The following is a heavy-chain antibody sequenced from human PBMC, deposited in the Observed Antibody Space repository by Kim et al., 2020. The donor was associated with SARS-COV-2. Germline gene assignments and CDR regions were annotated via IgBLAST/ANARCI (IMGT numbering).Heavy chain of an antibody. D-gene: IGHD6-13*01. CDR1: GFTFSDYY. J-gene: IGHJ6*02. V-gene: IGHV3-11*01. Sequence: GGSLRLSCAASGFTFSDYYMSWIRQAPGKGLEWVSYISSSGSTIYYADSVKGRFTISRDNAKNSLYLQMNSLRAEDTAVYYCARDGRPKYSSSWYTSGWYYYYGMDVWGQGTTVTVSS. CDR3: ARDGRPKYSSSWYTSGWYYYYGMDV. CDR2: ISSSGSTI.